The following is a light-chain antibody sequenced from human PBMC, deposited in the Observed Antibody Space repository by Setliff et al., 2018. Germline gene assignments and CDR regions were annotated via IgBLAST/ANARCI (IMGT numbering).Light chain of an antibody. Sequence: QSALAQPASVSGSPGQSITISCTGTGSDVGTSKYVSWYQQHPGKAPKLIIYDVTTRPSGVSNRFSGSKSGNTASLTISGLQAEDEADYYCSIHRSRGYAFGTGTKVTVL. J-gene: IGLJ1*01. CDR1: GSDVGTSKY. CDR2: DVT. V-gene: IGLV2-14*03. CDR3: SIHRSRGYA.